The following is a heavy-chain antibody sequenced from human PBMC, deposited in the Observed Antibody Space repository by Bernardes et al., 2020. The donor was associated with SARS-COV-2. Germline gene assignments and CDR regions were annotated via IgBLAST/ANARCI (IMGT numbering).Heavy chain of an antibody. V-gene: IGHV1-24*01. D-gene: IGHD1-26*01. J-gene: IGHJ3*02. CDR2: FDPEDGET. CDR1: GYTLTELS. Sequence: ASVKVSCKVSGYTLTELSMHWVRQAPGKGLEWMGGFDPEDGETIYAQKFQGRVTMTEDTSTDTAYMELSSLRSEDTALYYCAKLPGGWEPPDLEGAAFDIWGQGTMVTVSS. CDR3: AKLPGGWEPPDLEGAAFDI.